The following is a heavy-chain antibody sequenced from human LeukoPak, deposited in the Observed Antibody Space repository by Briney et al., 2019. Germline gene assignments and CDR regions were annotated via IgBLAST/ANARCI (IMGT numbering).Heavy chain of an antibody. Sequence: GGSLRLSCAASGFTFSSYGMTWVRQAPGKGLEWVSAISGSGSSTYYADSVKGRFTISRDNSKNTLYLQMNSLRAEDTAVYYCAKDFGVRGVIISFFDYWGQGTLVTVSS. J-gene: IGHJ4*02. CDR2: ISGSGSST. D-gene: IGHD3-10*01. CDR1: GFTFSSYG. CDR3: AKDFGVRGVIISFFDY. V-gene: IGHV3-23*01.